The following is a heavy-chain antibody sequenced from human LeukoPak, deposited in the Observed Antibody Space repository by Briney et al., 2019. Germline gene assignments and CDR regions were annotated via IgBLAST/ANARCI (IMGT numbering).Heavy chain of an antibody. V-gene: IGHV4-30-4*01. J-gene: IGHJ4*02. CDR2: IYYSGST. CDR3: ASGLSGYDLGMHFDY. D-gene: IGHD5-12*01. CDR1: GGSISSGDYY. Sequence: SETLSLTCTVSGGSISSGDYYWSWIRQPPGKGLEWIGYIYYSGSTYYNPSLKSRVTISVDTSKNQFSLKLSSVTAADTAVYYCASGLSGYDLGMHFDYWGQGTLVTVSS.